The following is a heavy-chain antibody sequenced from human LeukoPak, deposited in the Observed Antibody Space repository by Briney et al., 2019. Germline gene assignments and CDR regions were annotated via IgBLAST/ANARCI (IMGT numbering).Heavy chain of an antibody. Sequence: GASVKVSCKASGGTFSSYAISWVRQAPGQGLEWMGGIIPIFGTANYAQKFQGRVTITTDESTSTAYMELSSLRSEDTAVYYCARGGIVVVPAATDNLYFQHWGQGTLVTVSS. CDR2: IIPIFGTA. J-gene: IGHJ1*01. CDR1: GGTFSSYA. CDR3: ARGGIVVVPAATDNLYFQH. V-gene: IGHV1-69*05. D-gene: IGHD2-2*01.